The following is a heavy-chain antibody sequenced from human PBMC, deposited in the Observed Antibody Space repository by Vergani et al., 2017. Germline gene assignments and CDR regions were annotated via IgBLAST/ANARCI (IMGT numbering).Heavy chain of an antibody. D-gene: IGHD2-2*01. J-gene: IGHJ4*02. CDR3: ARDGPNVVVPAAIVDY. V-gene: IGHV1-18*01. Sequence: QVQVVQSGADVKKSGASVKVSCKTSGYTFSNYYMHWVRQAPGQGLEWMGWISAYNGNTNYAQKLQGRVTMTTDTSTSTAYMELRSLRSDDTAVYYCARDGPNVVVPAAIVDYWGQGTLVTVSS. CDR2: ISAYNGNT. CDR1: GYTFSNYY.